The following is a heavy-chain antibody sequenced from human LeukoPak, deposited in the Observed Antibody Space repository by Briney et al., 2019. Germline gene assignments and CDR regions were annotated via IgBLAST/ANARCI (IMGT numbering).Heavy chain of an antibody. V-gene: IGHV4-59*08. CDR3: ARTYSSSSYFDY. D-gene: IGHD6-6*01. CDR2: IYYSGST. J-gene: IGHJ4*02. Sequence: SETLSLTCTVSGGSISSYYWSWIRQPPGKGLEWIGYIYYSGSTNYNPSLKSRVTISVDTSKNQSSLKLSSVTAADTAVYYCARTYSSSSYFDYWGQGTLVTVSS. CDR1: GGSISSYY.